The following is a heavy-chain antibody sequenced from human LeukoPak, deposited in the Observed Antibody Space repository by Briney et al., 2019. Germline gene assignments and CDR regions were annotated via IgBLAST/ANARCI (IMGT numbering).Heavy chain of an antibody. Sequence: SETLSLTCSVSGDSITGYSWSWIRQTPGKGLEWIGYIHYNGDTHYNPSLNSRLSISVDTPNNQFSLNLRSVTAADTAVYYCVRGPYGASISNWFDPWGQGLLVTVSS. CDR3: VRGPYGASISNWFDP. J-gene: IGHJ5*02. D-gene: IGHD4/OR15-4a*01. V-gene: IGHV4-59*01. CDR1: GDSITGYS. CDR2: IHYNGDT.